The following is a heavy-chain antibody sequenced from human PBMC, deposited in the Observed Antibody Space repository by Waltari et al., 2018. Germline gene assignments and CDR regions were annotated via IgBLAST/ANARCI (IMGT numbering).Heavy chain of an antibody. V-gene: IGHV1-2*04. Sequence: QVQLVQSGAEVKKPGASVKVTCKASGYTFTGYYMHWVRQAPGQGLEWIGWVNPTSGGTNYAQKFQCWVTITRDPSISTAYMGLSRLRSDDTAVYYCARGYSYGYALGYWGQGTLVTVSS. CDR1: GYTFTGYY. D-gene: IGHD5-18*01. CDR3: ARGYSYGYALGY. J-gene: IGHJ4*02. CDR2: VNPTSGGT.